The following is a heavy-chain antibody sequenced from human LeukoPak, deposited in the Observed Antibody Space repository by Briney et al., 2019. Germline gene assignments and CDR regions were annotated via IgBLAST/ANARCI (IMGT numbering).Heavy chain of an antibody. V-gene: IGHV1-2*04. CDR1: GYTFTGYY. CDR3: ASISIVHGPPDYYDSSGSFDY. Sequence: ASVKVSCKASGYTFTGYYIHWVRQAPGQGLEWMGWIYPNSGGTNYAQKFQGWVTMTRNTSISTAYMELSSLRSEDTAVYYCASISIVHGPPDYYDSSGSFDYWGQGTLVTVSS. D-gene: IGHD3-22*01. J-gene: IGHJ4*02. CDR2: IYPNSGGT.